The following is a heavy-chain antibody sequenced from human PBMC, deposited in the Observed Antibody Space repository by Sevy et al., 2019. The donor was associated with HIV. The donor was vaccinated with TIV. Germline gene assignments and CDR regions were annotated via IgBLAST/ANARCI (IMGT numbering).Heavy chain of an antibody. CDR2: ISYDGSNK. V-gene: IGHV3-30*18. CDR3: AKEGIAVAGTRVRGFDY. J-gene: IGHJ4*02. CDR1: GFTFSSYG. D-gene: IGHD6-19*01. Sequence: GGSLRLSCAASGFTFSSYGMHWVRQAPGKGLEWVAVISYDGSNKYYADSVKGRFTISRDNSKNTRYLQMNSLGAEDTAGYYCAKEGIAVAGTRVRGFDYWGQGTLVTVSS.